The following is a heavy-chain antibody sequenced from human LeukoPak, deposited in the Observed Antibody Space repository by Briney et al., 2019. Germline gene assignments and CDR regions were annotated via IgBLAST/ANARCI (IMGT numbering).Heavy chain of an antibody. CDR2: IYYSGST. D-gene: IGHD2-15*01. J-gene: IGHJ4*02. CDR1: GGSISSYY. Sequence: PSETLSLTCTVSGGSISSYYWSWTRQPPGKGLEWIGYIYYSGSTNYNPSLKSRVTISVDTSKNQFSLKLSSVTAADTAVYYCARQYCSGGSCSALGDWGQGTLVTVSS. CDR3: ARQYCSGGSCSALGD. V-gene: IGHV4-59*08.